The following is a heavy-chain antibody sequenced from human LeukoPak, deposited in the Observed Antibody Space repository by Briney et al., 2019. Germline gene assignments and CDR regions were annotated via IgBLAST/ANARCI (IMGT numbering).Heavy chain of an antibody. Sequence: SVKVSCKASGGTFSSYAISWVRQAPGQGLEWMGGIIPIFGTANYAQKFQGRVTITADESTSTAYMELSSLRSEGTAVYYCATTLGYCSSTSCSWGYWGQGTLVTVSS. CDR2: IIPIFGTA. J-gene: IGHJ4*02. V-gene: IGHV1-69*01. CDR3: ATTLGYCSSTSCSWGY. D-gene: IGHD2-2*01. CDR1: GGTFSSYA.